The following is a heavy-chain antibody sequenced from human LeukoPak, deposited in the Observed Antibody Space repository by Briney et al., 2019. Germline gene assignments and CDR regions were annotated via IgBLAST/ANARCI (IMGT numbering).Heavy chain of an antibody. V-gene: IGHV3-11*06. D-gene: IGHD5-18*01. CDR3: ARRATTERGHSYGLDY. CDR1: GFTFSDYY. Sequence: GGSLRLSCVPSGFTFSDYYMRWIREPPGQGLESGSYISGSSTYIYYADAVKGRFTISRDNAKKSLYLQMNSLRAEDTAVYYWARRATTERGHSYGLDYWGQGTLVTVSS. CDR2: ISGSSTYI. J-gene: IGHJ4*02.